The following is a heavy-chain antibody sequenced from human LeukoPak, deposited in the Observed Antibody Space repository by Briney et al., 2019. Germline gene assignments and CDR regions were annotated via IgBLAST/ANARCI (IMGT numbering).Heavy chain of an antibody. CDR3: ARSLVPEYSYGFHDAFDI. J-gene: IGHJ3*02. CDR1: GGSISSYY. CDR2: IYTSGST. Sequence: PSETLPLTCTVSGGSISSYYWSWIRQPAGKGLEWIGRIYTSGSTNYNPSLKSRVTMSVDTSKNQFSLKLSSVTAADTAVYYCARSLVPEYSYGFHDAFDIWGQGTMVTVSS. V-gene: IGHV4-4*07. D-gene: IGHD5-18*01.